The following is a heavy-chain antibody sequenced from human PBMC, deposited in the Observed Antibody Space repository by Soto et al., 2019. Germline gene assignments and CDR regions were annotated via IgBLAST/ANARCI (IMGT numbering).Heavy chain of an antibody. CDR2: ISYDGTNN. Sequence: VQLVESGGGVVQPGRSLRLSCEASGFIFSDYGMHWVRQAPGKGLEWVALISYDGTNNNYADSVRGRFTISRDDSKNTMYLQMNNLRAEDTALYYCAKDRATYYYDSSDYFYYFGMDLWGQGTTVTVSS. CDR1: GFIFSDYG. J-gene: IGHJ6*02. D-gene: IGHD3-22*01. CDR3: AKDRATYYYDSSDYFYYFGMDL. V-gene: IGHV3-30*18.